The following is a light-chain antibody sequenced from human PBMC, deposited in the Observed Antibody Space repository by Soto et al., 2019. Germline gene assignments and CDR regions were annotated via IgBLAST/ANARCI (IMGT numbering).Light chain of an antibody. V-gene: IGLV2-11*01. Sequence: QSALTQPRSVSGSPGQSVTISCTGTSSDVDGYNYVSWYQHHPGKGPKLMIHDVSKRPSGVPDRFSGSKSGNTASLTISGLQVEDEADYYCCSYAGSYTYVFATGTEVTVL. CDR1: SSDVDGYNY. CDR2: DVS. J-gene: IGLJ1*01. CDR3: CSYAGSYTYV.